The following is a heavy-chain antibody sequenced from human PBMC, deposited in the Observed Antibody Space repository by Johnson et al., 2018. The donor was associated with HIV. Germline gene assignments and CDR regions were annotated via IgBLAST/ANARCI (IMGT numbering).Heavy chain of an antibody. Sequence: VQLVESGGGLVKPGGSLRLSCAASGFTFSDYYMSWIRQAPGKGLEWVSYISSSGSTRYYADSVKGRFTISRDSAKNSLYLQMNSLRVEDTAVYYCVREDSMILPPYHDAFDIWGQGTMVTVSS. CDR2: ISSSGSTR. J-gene: IGHJ3*02. CDR1: GFTFSDYY. CDR3: VREDSMILPPYHDAFDI. V-gene: IGHV3-11*04. D-gene: IGHD2-15*01.